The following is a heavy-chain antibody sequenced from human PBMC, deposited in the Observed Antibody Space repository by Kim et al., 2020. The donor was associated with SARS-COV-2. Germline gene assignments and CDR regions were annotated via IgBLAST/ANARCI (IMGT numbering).Heavy chain of an antibody. V-gene: IGHV1-58*01. Sequence: SVKVSCKASGFTFTSSAVQWVRQARGQRLEWIGWIVVGSGNTNYAQKFQERVTITRDMSTSTAYMELSSLRSEDTAVYYCAATDSSGYYYGWYFDLWGRGTLVTVSS. CDR2: IVVGSGNT. J-gene: IGHJ2*01. CDR1: GFTFTSSA. D-gene: IGHD3-22*01. CDR3: AATDSSGYYYGWYFDL.